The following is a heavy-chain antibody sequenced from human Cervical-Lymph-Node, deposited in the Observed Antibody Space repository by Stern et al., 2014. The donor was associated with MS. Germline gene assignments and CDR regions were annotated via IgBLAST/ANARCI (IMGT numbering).Heavy chain of an antibody. J-gene: IGHJ4*02. D-gene: IGHD5-18*01. CDR1: GLTFSSYA. CDR2: VTVSGVTT. CDR3: ATNPVNSFGFVYRYFDY. V-gene: IGHV3-23*04. Sequence: EVQLEESGGGLVQPGGSLRLSCAASGLTFSSYALSWVRQAPGKGLEWVSTVTVSGVTTYSADSVKGRFSISRDNSKNTLYLHMSSLRAEDTAVYFCATNPVNSFGFVYRYFDYWGQGTLVTVSS.